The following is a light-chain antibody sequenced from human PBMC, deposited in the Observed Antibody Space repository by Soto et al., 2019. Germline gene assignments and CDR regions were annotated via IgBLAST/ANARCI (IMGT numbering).Light chain of an antibody. J-gene: IGLJ3*02. CDR1: SSDVGGYNY. CDR2: DVS. V-gene: IGLV2-11*01. Sequence: QSALTQPRSVSGSPGQSVTISCTGTSSDVGGYNYVSWYQQHPGEAPKLMIYDVSNRPSGVPDRFSGSKSGNTASLTISGLQAEDGADYYCCSYAGSYWVFGGGTKLTVL. CDR3: CSYAGSYWV.